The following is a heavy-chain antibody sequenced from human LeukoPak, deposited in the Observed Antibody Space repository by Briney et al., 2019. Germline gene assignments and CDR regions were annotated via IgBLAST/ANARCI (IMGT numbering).Heavy chain of an antibody. CDR3: ARGGPVVTAPSFDY. Sequence: NASETLSLTCAVYGGSFSGYYWSWIRQPPGKGLEWIGEINHSGSTNYNPSLKSRVTISVDTSKNQFSLKLSSVTAADTAVYYCARGGPVVTAPSFDYWGQGTLVTVSS. D-gene: IGHD2-21*02. CDR2: INHSGST. V-gene: IGHV4-34*01. J-gene: IGHJ4*02. CDR1: GGSFSGYY.